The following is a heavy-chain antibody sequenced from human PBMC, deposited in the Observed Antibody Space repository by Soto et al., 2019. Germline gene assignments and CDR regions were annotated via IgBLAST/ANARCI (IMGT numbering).Heavy chain of an antibody. J-gene: IGHJ2*01. CDR3: ARDRGEYTSSWFWYFSH. CDR2: LNIAGTI. V-gene: IGHV4-4*07. CDR1: GASISSFN. D-gene: IGHD6-13*01. Sequence: SETLSLTCSVSGASISSFNWNWVRQPAGKGPEWVGRLNIAGTINYNPSLKSRIIMSMDTSKNQISLHLRSVTAADTAIYYCARDRGEYTSSWFWYFSHWGHGTLVT.